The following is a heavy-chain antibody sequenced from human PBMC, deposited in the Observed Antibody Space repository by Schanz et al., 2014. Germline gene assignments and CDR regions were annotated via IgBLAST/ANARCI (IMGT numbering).Heavy chain of an antibody. J-gene: IGHJ4*02. CDR3: ARPRFDYGEVDY. CDR1: GFSLNTYG. D-gene: IGHD4-17*01. Sequence: QVQLVESGGGVVQPGTSLILSCSVSGFSLNTYGIHWFRQPAGKGLDWVAVIWNNGVTKYYADSVRGRFTISRDRFQNTLYLRMSSLRAEDTAVYYCARPRFDYGEVDYWGQGTLGTVSS. CDR2: IWNNGVTK. V-gene: IGHV3-33*01.